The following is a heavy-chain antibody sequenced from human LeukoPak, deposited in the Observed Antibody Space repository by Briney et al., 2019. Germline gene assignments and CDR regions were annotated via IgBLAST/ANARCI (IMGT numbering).Heavy chain of an antibody. CDR3: ARQARDYYYYYMDV. Sequence: ASVKVSCKASGCTFSSYAISWVRQAPGQGLEWMGRIIPIFGTANYAQKFQGRVTITADKSTSTAYMDLSSLRSEDTAVYYCARQARDYYYYYMDVWGKGTTVTVSS. V-gene: IGHV1-69*06. J-gene: IGHJ6*03. CDR1: GCTFSSYA. CDR2: IIPIFGTA.